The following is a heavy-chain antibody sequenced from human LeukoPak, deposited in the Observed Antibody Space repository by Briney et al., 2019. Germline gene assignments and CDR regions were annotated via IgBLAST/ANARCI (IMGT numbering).Heavy chain of an antibody. D-gene: IGHD6-13*01. J-gene: IGHJ4*02. CDR2: SSGSGGRT. Sequence: GGSLRLSCAVSGFSSNSYAMSWVRKPPGKGLEWVSTSSGSGGRTYYADSVKGRFTIYRDTSKNTPYLQMHSLRAADTAVSYCAKEGGVAAWEDYWGQGTLVTVSS. CDR1: GFSSNSYA. V-gene: IGHV3-23*01. CDR3: AKEGGVAAWEDY.